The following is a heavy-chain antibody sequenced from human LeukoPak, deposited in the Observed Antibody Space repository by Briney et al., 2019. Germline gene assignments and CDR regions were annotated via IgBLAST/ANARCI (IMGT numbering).Heavy chain of an antibody. CDR2: INTDGSST. Sequence: GGSLRLSCAATGFTFSNFWMHWVRQAPGKGLVWVSRINTDGSSTNYADSVKGRFTISRDNAKNTLYLQMNSLRAEDTAVYYCARDLYGLGYWGQGTLVTVSS. V-gene: IGHV3-74*01. CDR1: GFTFSNFW. CDR3: ARDLYGLGY. J-gene: IGHJ4*02. D-gene: IGHD2/OR15-2a*01.